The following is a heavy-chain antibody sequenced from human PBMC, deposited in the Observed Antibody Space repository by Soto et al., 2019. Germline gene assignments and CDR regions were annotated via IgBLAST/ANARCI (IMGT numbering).Heavy chain of an antibody. J-gene: IGHJ6*02. V-gene: IGHV1-69*13. CDR1: RVAFSKFI. CDR3: AKVRYSSPMGYYYGMDV. D-gene: IGHD6-19*01. Sequence: SVKVSCKASRVAFSKFIVTWVRQAPGLGLEWVGGIIPIFGTANYAQKFQGRVTITADESTSTSYMEVNNLRSEGTAVYYCAKVRYSSPMGYYYGMDVWGQGTTVTVSS. CDR2: IIPIFGTA.